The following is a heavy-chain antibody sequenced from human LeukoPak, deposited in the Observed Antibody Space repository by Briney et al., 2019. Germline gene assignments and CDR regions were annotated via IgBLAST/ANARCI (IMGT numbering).Heavy chain of an antibody. CDR3: ARSSYDSSGHFDY. CDR1: GGSFSGYY. Sequence: SETLSLTCAVYGGSFSGYYWSWIRQPPGKGLEWIGEINHSGSTNYNPSLKSRVTISVDTSKNQFSLKLSSVTAADTAVYYCARSSYDSSGHFDYWGQGTLVTVSS. J-gene: IGHJ4*02. D-gene: IGHD3-22*01. V-gene: IGHV4-34*01. CDR2: INHSGST.